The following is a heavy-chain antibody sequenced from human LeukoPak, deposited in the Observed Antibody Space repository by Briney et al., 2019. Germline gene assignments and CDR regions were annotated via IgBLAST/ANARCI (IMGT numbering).Heavy chain of an antibody. J-gene: IGHJ4*02. Sequence: ASVKVSCKASGYTFTGYYMHWVRQAPGQGLEWMGWINPNSGGTNYAQKFQGRVTMTRDTSISTAYMELSRLRSDDTAVYYCARAYYDFWSGYSYYFDYRGQGTLVTVSS. CDR2: INPNSGGT. V-gene: IGHV1-2*02. D-gene: IGHD3-3*01. CDR3: ARAYYDFWSGYSYYFDY. CDR1: GYTFTGYY.